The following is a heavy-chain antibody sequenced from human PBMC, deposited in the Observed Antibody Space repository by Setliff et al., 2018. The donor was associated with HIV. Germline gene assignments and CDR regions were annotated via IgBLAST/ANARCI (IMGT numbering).Heavy chain of an antibody. J-gene: IGHJ4*02. CDR3: AKHPRYYDSGSRYFDY. V-gene: IGHV3-7*03. D-gene: IGHD3-10*01. CDR1: GGSISSSSYY. Sequence: ETLSLTCTVSGGSISSSSYYWGWIRQPPGKGLEWVATIKQDGSEIFYVDSVKGRFTISRDNARASLYLEMRSLRAEDTAVYLCAKHPRYYDSGSRYFDYWGQGTLVTVSS. CDR2: IKQDGSEI.